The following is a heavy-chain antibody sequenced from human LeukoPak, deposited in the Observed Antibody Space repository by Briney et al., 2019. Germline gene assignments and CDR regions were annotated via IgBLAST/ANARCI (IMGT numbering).Heavy chain of an antibody. CDR1: GGSLSGYY. Sequence: PSETLSLTCAVYGGSLSGYYWSWIRQPPGKGLEWIGEINHSGSTKYNSSLKSRVTVSVDTSKNQFSLKLSSVTAADTAVYYCARGGFYCGGDCYFDYWGQGTLVTVSS. CDR3: ARGGFYCGGDCYFDY. J-gene: IGHJ4*02. D-gene: IGHD2-21*02. V-gene: IGHV4-34*01. CDR2: INHSGST.